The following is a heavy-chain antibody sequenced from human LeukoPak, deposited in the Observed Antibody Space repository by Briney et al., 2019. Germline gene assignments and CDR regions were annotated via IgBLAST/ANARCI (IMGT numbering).Heavy chain of an antibody. D-gene: IGHD5-18*01. V-gene: IGHV4-34*01. CDR1: GGSFSGYY. CDR2: INHSGST. J-gene: IGHJ6*03. CDR3: ARVCGGYSYGSGYYYYYMDV. Sequence: SETLSLTCAVYGGSFSGYYWSWIRQPPGKGLEWIGEINHSGSTNYNPSLKSRVTISVDTSKNQFSLKLSSVTAAGTAVYYCARVCGGYSYGSGYYYYYMDVWGKGTTVTVSS.